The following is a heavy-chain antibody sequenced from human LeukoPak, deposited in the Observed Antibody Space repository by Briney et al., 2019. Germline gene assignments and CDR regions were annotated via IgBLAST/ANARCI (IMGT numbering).Heavy chain of an antibody. CDR2: ISGSGGST. CDR1: GFTFSSYA. D-gene: IGHD3-10*01. V-gene: IGHV3-23*01. CDR3: AKGIYGSGTRPGAFDI. Sequence: GGSLRLSCAASGFTFSSYAMSWVRQAPGKGLEWVSSISGSGGSTYYADSVRGRFTISRDNTKNTLFLQMNSLRADDTAVYYCAKGIYGSGTRPGAFDIWGQGTMVTVSS. J-gene: IGHJ3*02.